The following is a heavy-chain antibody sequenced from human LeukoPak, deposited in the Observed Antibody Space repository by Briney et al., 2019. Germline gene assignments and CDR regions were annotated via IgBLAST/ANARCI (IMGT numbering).Heavy chain of an antibody. CDR1: GFTFSRYW. Sequence: GGSLRLSCAASGFTFSRYWMHWVRHAPGKGLVWLSRLNGDGSQTRYADSVKGRFTISRDNSKNSLYLQMNSLRAEDTAVYYCARDADYGGSPDAFDVWGRGTIVTVSS. J-gene: IGHJ3*01. D-gene: IGHD4-23*01. CDR3: ARDADYGGSPDAFDV. V-gene: IGHV3-74*01. CDR2: LNGDGSQT.